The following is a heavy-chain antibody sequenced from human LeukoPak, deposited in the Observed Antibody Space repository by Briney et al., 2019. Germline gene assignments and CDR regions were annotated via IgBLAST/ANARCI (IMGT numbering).Heavy chain of an antibody. V-gene: IGHV1-3*01. D-gene: IGHD3-10*01. CDR3: ARVGVGYGSGSYYNDRIDGAFDI. J-gene: IGHJ3*02. CDR2: INAGNGNT. Sequence: ASVKVSCKASGYTFTSYAMHWVRQAPGQRLEWMGCINAGNGNTKYSQKFQGRVTITRDTSASTAYMELSSLRSEDTAVYYCARVGVGYGSGSYYNDRIDGAFDIWGQGTMVTVSS. CDR1: GYTFTSYA.